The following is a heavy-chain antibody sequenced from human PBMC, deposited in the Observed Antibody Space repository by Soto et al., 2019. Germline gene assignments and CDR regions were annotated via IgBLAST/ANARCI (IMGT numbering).Heavy chain of an antibody. CDR2: XXYXXSX. J-gene: IGHJ6*02. CDR1: GGSISSSY. V-gene: IGHV4-59*01. Sequence: PSETQSLTCTVSGGSISSSYCSWIRQPPGKGLEWXGYXXYXXSXXXXXSXXXRVTISVDTSKNQFSLKLSYVTAADTAVYYCARDGYGAYYYYGMDVWGQGTTVTVSS. CDR3: ARDGYGAYYYYGMDV. D-gene: IGHD1-1*01.